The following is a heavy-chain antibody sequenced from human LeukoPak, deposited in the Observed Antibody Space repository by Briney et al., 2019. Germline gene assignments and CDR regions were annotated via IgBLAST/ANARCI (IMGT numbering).Heavy chain of an antibody. Sequence: PGGSLRLSCAASGFTFSTSGMNWVRQAPGKGLEWVSAISGSGGSTFYADSVRGRFTISRDNSKNTLYLQMNSLRAEDTAVYYCARTTGAADPFYFDCWGQGTLVTVSS. V-gene: IGHV3-23*01. CDR2: ISGSGGST. J-gene: IGHJ4*02. CDR3: ARTTGAADPFYFDC. CDR1: GFTFSTSG. D-gene: IGHD4-11*01.